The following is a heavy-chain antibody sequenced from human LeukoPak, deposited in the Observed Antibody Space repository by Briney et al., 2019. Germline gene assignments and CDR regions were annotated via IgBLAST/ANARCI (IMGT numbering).Heavy chain of an antibody. J-gene: IGHJ5*02. CDR3: AKDNRGTGDNRFDP. CDR2: ISGDGGST. V-gene: IGHV3-43*02. CDR1: GFTFDDYA. Sequence: GGSLRLSCAASGFTFDDYAMHWVRQAPGKGLEWVSLISGDGGSTYYADSVKGRFTISRDNSKNSLYLQMNSRRTEDAALYYCAKDNRGTGDNRFDPWGQGTLVTVSS. D-gene: IGHD1-26*01.